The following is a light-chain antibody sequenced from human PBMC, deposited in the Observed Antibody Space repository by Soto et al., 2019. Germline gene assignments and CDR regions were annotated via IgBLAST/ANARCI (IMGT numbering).Light chain of an antibody. V-gene: IGKV3-15*01. CDR2: GAS. J-gene: IGKJ4*01. Sequence: EIVMTQSPAALSLSPGERATLSCRASQSVGTNLAWYQQKPGQAPRPLIYGASARATDVPARFSGSGSGTDFTLTISSLQSEDFAVYSCQQYSDWAPITFGGGTKVEIK. CDR1: QSVGTN. CDR3: QQYSDWAPIT.